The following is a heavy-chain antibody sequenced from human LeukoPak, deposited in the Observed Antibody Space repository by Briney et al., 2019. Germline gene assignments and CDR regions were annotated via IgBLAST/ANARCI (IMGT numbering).Heavy chain of an antibody. J-gene: IGHJ5*02. V-gene: IGHV4-30-2*03. Sequence: KPSETLSLTCAVSGGSISSGGYSWSWIRQPPGKGLEWIGYIYHSGSTYYNPSLKSRVTISVDTSKNQFSLKLSSVTAADTAVYYCARHESSSWYGSSQGWFDPWGQGTLVTVSS. CDR1: GGSISSGGYS. CDR3: ARHESSSWYGSSQGWFDP. CDR2: IYHSGST. D-gene: IGHD6-13*01.